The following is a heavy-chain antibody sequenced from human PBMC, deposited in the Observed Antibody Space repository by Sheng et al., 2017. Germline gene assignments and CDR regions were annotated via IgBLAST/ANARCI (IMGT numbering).Heavy chain of an antibody. J-gene: IGHJ4*02. CDR1: GGSISSYY. CDR3: ARVYNDSSGYYYDDGYIDY. Sequence: QVQLQESGPGLVKPSETLSLTCTVSGGSISSYYWSWIRQPPGKGLEWIGYIYYSGSTNYNPSLKSRVTISVDTSKNQFSLKLSSVTAADTAVYYCARVYNDSSGYYYDDGYIDYWGQGTLVTV. D-gene: IGHD3-22*01. V-gene: IGHV4-59*01. CDR2: IYYSGST.